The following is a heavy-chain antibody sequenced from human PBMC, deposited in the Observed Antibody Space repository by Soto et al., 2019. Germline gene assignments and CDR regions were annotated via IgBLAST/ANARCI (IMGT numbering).Heavy chain of an antibody. V-gene: IGHV5-10-1*01. D-gene: IGHD1-20*01. J-gene: IGHJ6*02. CDR3: ARHEFTADYNNYYYGMDV. CDR2: IDPSDSYT. CDR1: GYSFTSFW. Sequence: GESLKISCKGSGYSFTSFWVSWVRQMPGKGLEWMGRIDPSDSYTNYSPSFQGHVTVSADKSINTAYLQWGSLRASDTAMYYCARHEFTADYNNYYYGMDVWGQGTTVTVSS.